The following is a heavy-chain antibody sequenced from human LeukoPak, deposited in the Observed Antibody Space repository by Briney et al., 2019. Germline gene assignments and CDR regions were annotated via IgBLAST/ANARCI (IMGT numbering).Heavy chain of an antibody. CDR3: ARGGGLDV. V-gene: IGHV3-7*03. J-gene: IGHJ6*02. CDR2: INHNGNVY. CDR1: GFTVSSNY. D-gene: IGHD3-16*01. Sequence: GGSLRLSCAASGFTVSSNYMTWARQAPGKGLEWVASINHNGNVYYYVDSVKGRFTISRDNAKNSLYLQMSNLRAEDTAVYFCARGGGLDVWGQGATVTVSS.